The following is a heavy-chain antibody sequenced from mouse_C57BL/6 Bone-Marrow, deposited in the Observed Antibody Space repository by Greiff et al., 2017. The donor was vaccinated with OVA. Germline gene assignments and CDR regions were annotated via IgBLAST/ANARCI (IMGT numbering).Heavy chain of an antibody. CDR2: IDPSDSYT. V-gene: IGHV1-50*01. Sequence: QVQLQQSGAELVKPGASVKLSCKASGYTFTSYWMQWVKQRPGQGLEWIGEIDPSDSYTNYNQKFKGKATLTVDTSSSTAYMQLSSLTSEDSAVYYCAREAAQGMDYWGQGTSVTVSS. CDR1: GYTFTSYW. J-gene: IGHJ4*01. D-gene: IGHD3-2*02. CDR3: AREAAQGMDY.